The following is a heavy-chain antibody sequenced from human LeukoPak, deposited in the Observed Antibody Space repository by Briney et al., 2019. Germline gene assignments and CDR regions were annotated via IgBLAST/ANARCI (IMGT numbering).Heavy chain of an antibody. V-gene: IGHV4-59*02. CDR1: GGSVTKYY. D-gene: IGHD2-2*02. CDR3: ARDPFPINWFES. CDR2: IFHTGIT. Sequence: SETLSLTCTVSGGSVTKYYCHWIRQAPGKGLEWIGFIFHTGITNYNPSLKSRVTISVDTSKNQFSLKLTSVTAADTAVYFCARDPFPINWFESWGQGTLVTVSS. J-gene: IGHJ5*01.